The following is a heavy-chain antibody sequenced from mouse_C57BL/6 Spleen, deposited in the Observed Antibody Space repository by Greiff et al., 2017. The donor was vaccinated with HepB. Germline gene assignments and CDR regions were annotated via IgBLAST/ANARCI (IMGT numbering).Heavy chain of an antibody. Sequence: QVQLQQPGAELVKPGASAKLSCKASGYTFTSYWMHWVKQRPGRGLEWIGRIDPNSGGTKYNEKFKSKATLTVDKPSSTAYMQLSSLTSEDSAVYYCARGDYYGSTDAYWGQGTLVTVSA. CDR3: ARGDYYGSTDAY. J-gene: IGHJ3*01. V-gene: IGHV1-72*01. D-gene: IGHD1-1*01. CDR1: GYTFTSYW. CDR2: IDPNSGGT.